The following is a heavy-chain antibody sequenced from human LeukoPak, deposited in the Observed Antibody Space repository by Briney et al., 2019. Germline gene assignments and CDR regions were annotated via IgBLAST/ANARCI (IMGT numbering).Heavy chain of an antibody. J-gene: IGHJ4*02. V-gene: IGHV4-39*01. Sequence: PSETLSLTCTVSGGSISSSSYYWGWIRQPPGKGLEWIGEINHSGSTNYNPSLKSRVTISVDTSKNQFSLMLSSVTAADTAVYYCARHGNDSPFDYWGQGTLVTVSS. D-gene: IGHD1-1*01. CDR1: GGSISSSSYY. CDR3: ARHGNDSPFDY. CDR2: INHSGST.